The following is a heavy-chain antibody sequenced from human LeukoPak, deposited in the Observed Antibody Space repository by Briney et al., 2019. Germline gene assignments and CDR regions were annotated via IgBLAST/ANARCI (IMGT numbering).Heavy chain of an antibody. Sequence: SETLSLTCTVSGGSISSDSYYWGWIRQPPGKGLEWIGIIDYRGSTDYNPSLKSRLTISLDTSKNQLSLNLTSVTAADTAVYYCAKDRRAGSYDYWGQGTLVTVSS. CDR2: IDYRGST. CDR3: AKDRRAGSYDY. V-gene: IGHV4-39*07. J-gene: IGHJ4*02. CDR1: GGSISSDSYY. D-gene: IGHD3-10*01.